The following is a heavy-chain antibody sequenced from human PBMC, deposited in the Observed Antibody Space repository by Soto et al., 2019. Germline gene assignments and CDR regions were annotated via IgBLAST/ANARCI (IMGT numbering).Heavy chain of an antibody. J-gene: IGHJ5*02. CDR1: GFTFSSYW. V-gene: IGHV3-74*01. CDR2: INSDGSST. CDR3: ARDQRGRHRKDSSSWYWRNP. Sequence: HPGGSLRLSCAASGFTFSSYWMHWVRQAPGKGLVWVSRINSDGSSTSYADSVKGRFTISRDNAKNTLYLQMNSLRAEDTAVYYCARDQRGRHRKDSSSWYWRNPWGQGTLVTVSS. D-gene: IGHD6-13*01.